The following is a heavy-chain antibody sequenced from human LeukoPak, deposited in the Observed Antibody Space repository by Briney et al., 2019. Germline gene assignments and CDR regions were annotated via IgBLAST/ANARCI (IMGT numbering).Heavy chain of an antibody. V-gene: IGHV1-2*02. CDR1: GYTFTGYY. CDR2: INPNSGGK. Sequence: ASVKVSCKASGYTFTGYYMHWVRQAPGQGLEWMGWINPNSGGKNYAQKFQGRVTMTRDTSISTAYMELSRLRSDDTAVYYCARGPPVEGYCSGGSCKDAFDIWGQGTMVTVSS. D-gene: IGHD2-15*01. J-gene: IGHJ3*02. CDR3: ARGPPVEGYCSGGSCKDAFDI.